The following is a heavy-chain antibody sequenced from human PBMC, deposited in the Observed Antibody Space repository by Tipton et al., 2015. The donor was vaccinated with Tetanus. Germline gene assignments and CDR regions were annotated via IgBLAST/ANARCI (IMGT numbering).Heavy chain of an antibody. Sequence: TLSLTCAVYGGSFSNYYLTWIRQPPGQGLEWIGEIHPSGITNYNPSLIIRVTISVDTSKNQFSLRLSSVTAADTAVYFCARYIVGAKTFYFDYWGQGALVTVSS. J-gene: IGHJ4*02. V-gene: IGHV4-34*01. CDR2: IHPSGIT. CDR3: ARYIVGAKTFYFDY. CDR1: GGSFSNYY. D-gene: IGHD1-26*01.